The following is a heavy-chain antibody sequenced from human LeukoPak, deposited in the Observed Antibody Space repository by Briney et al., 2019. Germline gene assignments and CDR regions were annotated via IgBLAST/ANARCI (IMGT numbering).Heavy chain of an antibody. J-gene: IGHJ4*02. CDR1: GYTFTDYA. D-gene: IGHD6-19*01. Sequence: ASVKVSCKASGYTFTDYALHWVRQAPGQSLEWMGWITTGRGETRYSQEFQRRITFTRDTSASTVYMDLSDLRSEDTAVYYCARGGKQWRGGNYFDSWGQGALVAVSS. V-gene: IGHV1-3*03. CDR2: ITTGRGET. CDR3: ARGGKQWRGGNYFDS.